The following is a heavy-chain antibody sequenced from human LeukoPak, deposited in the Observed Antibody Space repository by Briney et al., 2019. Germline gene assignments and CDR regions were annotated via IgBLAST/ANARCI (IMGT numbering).Heavy chain of an antibody. CDR1: GYTFTGYY. CDR2: INPNSGGT. D-gene: IGHD5-18*01. Sequence: GASVKVSYKASGYTFTGYYMHWVRQAPGQGLEWMGWINPNSGGTNYAQKFQGRVTMTRDTSISTAYMELSRLRSDDTAVYYCARDTAMAFYYMDVWGKGTTVTVSS. V-gene: IGHV1-2*02. J-gene: IGHJ6*03. CDR3: ARDTAMAFYYMDV.